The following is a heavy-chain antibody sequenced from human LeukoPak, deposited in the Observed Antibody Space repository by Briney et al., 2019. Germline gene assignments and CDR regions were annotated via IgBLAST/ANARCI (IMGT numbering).Heavy chain of an antibody. CDR1: GGSISSYY. J-gene: IGHJ3*02. Sequence: PSETLSLTCTVSGGSISSYYWSWIRQPPGKRLEWIGYISDSGSTNYNPSLKSRVTISVDTPKSQFSLKLSSVTAADTAVYYCARARYANAWYAFDIWGHGTMVTVSS. V-gene: IGHV4-59*01. D-gene: IGHD2-2*01. CDR3: ARARYANAWYAFDI. CDR2: ISDSGST.